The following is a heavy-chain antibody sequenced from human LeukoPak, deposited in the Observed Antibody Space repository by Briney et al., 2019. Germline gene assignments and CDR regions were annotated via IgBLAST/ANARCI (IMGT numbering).Heavy chain of an antibody. CDR1: GFTFSSYW. D-gene: IGHD1-1*01. CDR2: INSDGSST. Sequence: GGSLRLSCAASGFTFSSYWMHWVRQAPGKRLVWVSRINSDGSSTSYADSVKGRFTISRDNAKNTLYLQMNSLRAEDTAVYYCARGNDAAYYYYYGMDVWAKGPRSPSP. CDR3: ARGNDAAYYYYYGMDV. V-gene: IGHV3-74*01. J-gene: IGHJ6*02.